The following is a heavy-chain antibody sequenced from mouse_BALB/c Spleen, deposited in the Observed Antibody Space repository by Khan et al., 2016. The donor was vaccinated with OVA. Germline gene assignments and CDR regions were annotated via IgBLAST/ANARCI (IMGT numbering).Heavy chain of an antibody. Sequence: QVQLKESGPGLVAPSQSLSITCTISGFSLTNYGVHWVRQPQGKGLEWLVVIWSDGTTTYDSALKSRLTISKDNSKSQVFLKMDSLQTDDTAMYYCARQPYYHYYLMDYWGQGTSVTVSS. D-gene: IGHD2-10*01. V-gene: IGHV2-6-1*01. CDR3: ARQPYYHYYLMDY. CDR1: GFSLTNYG. J-gene: IGHJ4*01. CDR2: IWSDGTT.